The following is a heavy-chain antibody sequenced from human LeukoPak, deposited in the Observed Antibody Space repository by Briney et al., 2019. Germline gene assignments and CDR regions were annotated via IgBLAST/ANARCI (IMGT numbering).Heavy chain of an antibody. CDR3: AKARYDLLGPSTDY. J-gene: IGHJ4*02. V-gene: IGHV3-23*01. D-gene: IGHD3-9*01. CDR2: ISGSGGST. Sequence: GGSLRLSCAVSGFTFSSYAMSWVRQAPGKGLEWVSAISGSGGSTYYADSVKGRFTVSRDNSKNTLYLQMNSLRAEDTAVYYCAKARYDLLGPSTDYWGQGTLVTVSS. CDR1: GFTFSSYA.